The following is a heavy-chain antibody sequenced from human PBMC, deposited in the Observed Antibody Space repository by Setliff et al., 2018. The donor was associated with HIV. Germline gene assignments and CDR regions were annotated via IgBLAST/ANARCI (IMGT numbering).Heavy chain of an antibody. CDR1: GGSFSGYY. CDR2: INHSGGT. Sequence: PSETLSLTCAVYGGSFSGYYWSWIRQPPGKGLEWIGEINHSGGTNYNPSLKSRVTISMDTSNNHFSLNLTSLTAADTAVYYCARDQRLLGIQPPYWYFDLWGRGTLVTVSS. D-gene: IGHD6-25*01. CDR3: ARDQRLLGIQPPYWYFDL. J-gene: IGHJ2*01. V-gene: IGHV4-34*01.